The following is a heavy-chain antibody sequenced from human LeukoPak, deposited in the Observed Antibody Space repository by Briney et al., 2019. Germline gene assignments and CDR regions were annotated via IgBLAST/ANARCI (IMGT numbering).Heavy chain of an antibody. CDR3: ARGGPGRSIDF. V-gene: IGHV4-34*01. Sequence: PSETLSLTCAVYGGSFSGYYWSWIRQPPGKGLEWIGEINHSGSTNYNPSLKSRVTISVDTSKNQFSLKLSSVTAADTAVYYCARGGPGRSIDFWGQGTLVTVSS. CDR2: INHSGST. J-gene: IGHJ4*02. D-gene: IGHD3-16*02. CDR1: GGSFSGYY.